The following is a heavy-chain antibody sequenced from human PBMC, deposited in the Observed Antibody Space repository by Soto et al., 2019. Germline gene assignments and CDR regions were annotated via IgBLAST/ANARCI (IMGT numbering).Heavy chain of an antibody. Sequence: PGGSLRLSCAASGVTFRTYGMHWVRQVPGKGLEWVASISYDGRNKNYADSVKGRFTISRDNSKNTLNLQMNSLRAEDTAVFYCAKEGLGYCSGGNCYSGAFDIWGQGTMVTVSS. J-gene: IGHJ3*02. CDR3: AKEGLGYCSGGNCYSGAFDI. CDR1: GVTFRTYG. CDR2: ISYDGRNK. D-gene: IGHD2-15*01. V-gene: IGHV3-30*18.